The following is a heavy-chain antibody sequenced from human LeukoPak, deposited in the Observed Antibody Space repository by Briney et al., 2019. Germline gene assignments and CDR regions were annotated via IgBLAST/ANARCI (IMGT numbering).Heavy chain of an antibody. CDR2: ISYSGNT. Sequence: PSETLSLTCTDSGVSISSYYWSWIRQPPGKGLEWIGYISYSGNTNYNPSLKSRITISGDTSKNQFSLKLGSVTAADTAVYYCARQSAAAWYYFDYWGQGTLVTVSS. D-gene: IGHD6-13*01. CDR3: ARQSAAAWYYFDY. J-gene: IGHJ4*02. V-gene: IGHV4-59*08. CDR1: GVSISSYY.